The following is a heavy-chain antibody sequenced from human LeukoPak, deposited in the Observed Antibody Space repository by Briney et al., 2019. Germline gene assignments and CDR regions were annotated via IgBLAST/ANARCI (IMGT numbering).Heavy chain of an antibody. V-gene: IGHV1-2*02. J-gene: IGHJ3*02. CDR3: ARLALPGRDAFDI. Sequence: ASVKVSCKASGYTFTGYYMHWVRQAPGQGLEWMGWINLNSGGTNYAQKFQGRVTMTRDTSISTAYMELSSLRSEDTAVYYCARLALPGRDAFDIWGQGTMVAVSS. CDR2: INLNSGGT. D-gene: IGHD3-16*02. CDR1: GYTFTGYY.